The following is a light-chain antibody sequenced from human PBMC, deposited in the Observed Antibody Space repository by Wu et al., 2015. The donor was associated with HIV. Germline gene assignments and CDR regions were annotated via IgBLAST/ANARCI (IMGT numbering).Light chain of an antibody. V-gene: IGKV1-39*01. CDR2: AAS. Sequence: KAPKLLIYAASDFRTGVPSRFSGSGSGTDFTLIISSLQPDDFATYYCQQSVPTWTFGQGTKVDIK. CDR3: QQSVPTWT. J-gene: IGKJ1*01.